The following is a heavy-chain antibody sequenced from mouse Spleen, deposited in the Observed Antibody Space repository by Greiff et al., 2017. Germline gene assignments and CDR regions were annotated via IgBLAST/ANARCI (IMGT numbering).Heavy chain of an antibody. CDR2: ISSGGGNT. J-gene: IGHJ4*01. V-gene: IGHV5-9*01. Sequence: EVMLVESGGGLVKPGGSPKLSCAASGFTFSSYTMSWVRQTPAKRLEWVATISSGGGNTYYPDSVKGRFTISRDNARNTLYLQMSSLRSEDTAMYYCARGGAYYSNYYAMDYWGQGTSVTVSS. CDR3: ARGGAYYSNYYAMDY. D-gene: IGHD2-5*01. CDR1: GFTFSSYT.